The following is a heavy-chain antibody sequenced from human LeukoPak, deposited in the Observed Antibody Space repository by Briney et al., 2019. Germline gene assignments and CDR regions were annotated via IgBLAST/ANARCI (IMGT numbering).Heavy chain of an antibody. CDR3: ARGAYTYGHPPSLDY. D-gene: IGHD5-18*01. CDR1: GGSISSSSYY. Sequence: SETLSLTCTVSGGSISSSSYYWSWIRQPPGKGLEWIGYIYYTGSTNYNPSLKSRVTISVDTSKNQFSLKLTSVTAADTAVYYCARGAYTYGHPPSLDYWGQGTLVTVSS. V-gene: IGHV4-61*01. J-gene: IGHJ4*02. CDR2: IYYTGST.